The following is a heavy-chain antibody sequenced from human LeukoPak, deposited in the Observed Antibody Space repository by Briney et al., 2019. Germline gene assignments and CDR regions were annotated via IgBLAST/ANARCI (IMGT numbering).Heavy chain of an antibody. J-gene: IGHJ4*02. Sequence: GGSLRLSCAASGFTFSSYAMSWVRQAPGKGLEWVSVISGSGTSTYYADSVKGRFTISRDNSKNTLYLQMNSLRAEDTALYYCARDSGNGGSCDYWGQGTLVTVSS. CDR3: ARDSGNGGSCDY. V-gene: IGHV3-23*01. D-gene: IGHD2-15*01. CDR1: GFTFSSYA. CDR2: ISGSGTST.